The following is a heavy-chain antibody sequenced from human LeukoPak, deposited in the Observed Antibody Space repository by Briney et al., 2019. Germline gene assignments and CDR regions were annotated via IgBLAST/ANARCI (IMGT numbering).Heavy chain of an antibody. D-gene: IGHD6-19*01. CDR2: ISSSSSYI. Sequence: GGSLRLSCAASGFTLSSYSMNWVRQAPGKGLEWVSSISSSSSYIYYADSVKGRFTISRDNAKNSLYLQMNSLRAEDTAVYYCARSGAFPGAGWFDPWGQGTLVTVSS. CDR1: GFTLSSYS. J-gene: IGHJ5*02. CDR3: ARSGAFPGAGWFDP. V-gene: IGHV3-21*01.